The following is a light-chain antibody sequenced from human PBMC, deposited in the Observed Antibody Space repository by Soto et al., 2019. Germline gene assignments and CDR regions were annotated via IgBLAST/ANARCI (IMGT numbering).Light chain of an antibody. V-gene: IGKV3D-20*02. CDR2: DAS. CDR3: QQRSNWPWT. J-gene: IGKJ1*01. CDR1: ESISSSY. Sequence: EIVLTQSPGTLSLSPGERATLSCRATESISSSYLAWYQQKPGQAPRLLIYDASTRATGIPTRFSGSGSGTDFTLTISSLEPEDFVVYYCQQRSNWPWTFGQGTKVDIK.